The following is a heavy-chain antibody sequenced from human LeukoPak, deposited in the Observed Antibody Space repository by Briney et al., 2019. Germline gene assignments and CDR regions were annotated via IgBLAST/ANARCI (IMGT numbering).Heavy chain of an antibody. D-gene: IGHD4-17*01. Sequence: SQTLSLTCTVSGGSISSGDYYWSWIRQPPGKGLEWIGYIYYSGSTYYNPSLKSRVTISVDTSKNQFSLKLSSVTAADTAVYYCARQPVTTDAFDIWGQGTMVTVSS. V-gene: IGHV4-30-4*01. J-gene: IGHJ3*02. CDR3: ARQPVTTDAFDI. CDR2: IYYSGST. CDR1: GGSISSGDYY.